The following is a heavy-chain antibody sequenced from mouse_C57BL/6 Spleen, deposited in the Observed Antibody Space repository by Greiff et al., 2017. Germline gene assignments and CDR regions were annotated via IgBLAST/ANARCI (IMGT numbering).Heavy chain of an antibody. D-gene: IGHD2-4*01. V-gene: IGHV1-53*01. J-gene: IGHJ2*01. CDR3: ARDRGLREGYYCDY. Sequence: QVQLQQPGTELVKPGASVKLSCKASGYTFTSYWMHWVKPRPGQGLEWIGNINPSNGGTNYNEKVKSKATLTVDKSSSTAYMQLSSLTSEDSAVYYCARDRGLREGYYCDYWGQGTTLTVSS. CDR1: GYTFTSYW. CDR2: INPSNGGT.